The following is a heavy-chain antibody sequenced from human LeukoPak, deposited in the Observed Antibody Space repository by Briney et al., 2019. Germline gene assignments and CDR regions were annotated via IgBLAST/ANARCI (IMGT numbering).Heavy chain of an antibody. CDR1: GFTFSSYW. J-gene: IGHJ3*02. CDR3: ARFGSVYQDAFDI. D-gene: IGHD5-12*01. V-gene: IGHV3-7*01. Sequence: PGGSLRLSCAASGFTFSSYWMSWVRQAPGKGLEWVANIKQDGSEKYYVDSVKGRFTISRDNAKNSLYLQMNSLRAEDTAVYYCARFGSVYQDAFDIWGQGTMVTVSS. CDR2: IKQDGSEK.